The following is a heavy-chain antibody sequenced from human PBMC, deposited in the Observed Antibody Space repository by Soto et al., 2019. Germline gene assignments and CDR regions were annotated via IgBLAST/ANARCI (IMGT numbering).Heavy chain of an antibody. V-gene: IGHV3-74*01. CDR2: INSDGSST. J-gene: IGHJ5*02. CDR3: AREPEYCSSTSCYRGLWFDP. D-gene: IGHD2-2*01. Sequence: VGSLRLSCAASGFTFSSYWMHWVRQAPGKGLVWVSRINSDGSSTSYADSVKGRFTISRDNAKNTLYLQMNSLRAEDTAVYYCAREPEYCSSTSCYRGLWFDPWGQGTLVTVSS. CDR1: GFTFSSYW.